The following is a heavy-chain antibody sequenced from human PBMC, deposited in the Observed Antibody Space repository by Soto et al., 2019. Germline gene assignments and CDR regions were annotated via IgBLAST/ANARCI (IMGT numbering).Heavy chain of an antibody. CDR1: GFTYSDYD. CDR2: IRGTSSYT. CDR3: ARDARGCSGGSCYSEYFQH. V-gene: IGHV3-11*06. D-gene: IGHD2-15*01. J-gene: IGHJ1*01. Sequence: GGSLRLSCAGSGFTYSDYDVSWIRQAPGKGLEWVSYIRGTSSYTNYADSVKGRFTISRDNAKNSLYLQMNNLTAEDAAVYLCARDARGCSGGSCYSEYFQHWGQGTLVTVSS.